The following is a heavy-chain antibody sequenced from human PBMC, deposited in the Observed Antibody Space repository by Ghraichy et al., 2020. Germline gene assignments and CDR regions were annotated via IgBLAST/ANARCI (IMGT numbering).Heavy chain of an antibody. D-gene: IGHD2-2*01. V-gene: IGHV3-53*01. J-gene: IGHJ4*02. CDR2: IFAGGHP. Sequence: GESLRLSCTVSGFAVTSTYVIWVRQAPGKGLEWVSVIFAGGHPYYADSVQGRFTISRDISKNTVYLDMDSLRSEDTALYYCATGGPSATDCTSTSCFREPNDFWGQGTQVTVSS. CDR3: ATGGPSATDCTSTSCFREPNDF. CDR1: GFAVTSTY.